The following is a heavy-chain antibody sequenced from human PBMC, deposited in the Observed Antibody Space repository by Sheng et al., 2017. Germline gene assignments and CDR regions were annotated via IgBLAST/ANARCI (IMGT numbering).Heavy chain of an antibody. CDR3: ARDQNSLYSSWYPNHVFDI. V-gene: IGHV3-48*01. CDR2: ISSSSSTI. D-gene: IGHD6-13*01. J-gene: IGHJ3*02. Sequence: EVQLVESGGGLVQPGGSLRLSCAASGFTFSRYSMNWVRQAPGKGLEWVSYISSSSSTINYADSVKGRFTISRDNAKNSLYLQMNSLRAEDTAVYYCARDQNSLYSSWYPNHVFDIWGQGTMVTVSS. CDR1: GFTFSRYS.